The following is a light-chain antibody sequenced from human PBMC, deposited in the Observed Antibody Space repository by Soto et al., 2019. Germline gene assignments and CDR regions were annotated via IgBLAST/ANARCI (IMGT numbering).Light chain of an antibody. CDR3: CSYAGSDTYVL. V-gene: IGLV2-23*01. CDR2: EDA. J-gene: IGLJ2*01. CDR1: SNDVGSYNL. Sequence: QSALTQPASVSGSPGQSITISCTGTSNDVGSYNLVSWYRLHPGKAPKLMIFEDAKRPSGVSNRFSASKSGNTASLTISGLQAEDEADYYCCSYAGSDTYVLFGGGTKLTVL.